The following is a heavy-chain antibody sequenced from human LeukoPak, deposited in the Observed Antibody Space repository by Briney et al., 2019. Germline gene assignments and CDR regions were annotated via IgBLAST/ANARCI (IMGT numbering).Heavy chain of an antibody. D-gene: IGHD3-3*01. CDR3: ARQLLPITIFGGVSPYFDY. CDR1: GGSISSSSYY. V-gene: IGHV4-39*01. J-gene: IGHJ4*02. CDR2: IYYSGST. Sequence: KASETLSLTCTVSGGSISSSSYYWGWIRQPPGKGLEWIGSIYYSGSTYYNPSLRSRVTISVNTSKNQFSRKLSSVTAADTAVYYCARQLLPITIFGGVSPYFDYWGQGTLVTVSS.